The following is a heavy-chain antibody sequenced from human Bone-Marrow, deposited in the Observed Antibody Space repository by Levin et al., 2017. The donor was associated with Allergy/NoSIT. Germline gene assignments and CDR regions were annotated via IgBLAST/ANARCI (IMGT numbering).Heavy chain of an antibody. CDR3: ATLHSLAWF. CDR2: ISYDGSSV. CDR1: GFTFSDYA. J-gene: IGHJ4*02. Sequence: GESLKISCVASGFTFSDYALHWVRQSPGKGLEWLGVISYDGSSVYYADSVRGRFTISRDNSKNTSFLQVSSLRPEDTSLYSCATLHSLAWFWGQGTLLTVSS. D-gene: IGHD3-3*01. V-gene: IGHV3-30*03.